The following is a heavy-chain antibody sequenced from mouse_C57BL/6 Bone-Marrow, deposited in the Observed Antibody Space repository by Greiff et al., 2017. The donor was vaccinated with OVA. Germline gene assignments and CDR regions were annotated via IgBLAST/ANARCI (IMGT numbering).Heavy chain of an antibody. CDR1: GFNIKNTY. V-gene: IGHV14-3*01. CDR2: IDPANGNT. J-gene: IGHJ1*03. CDR3: ALTVVAHWYFDV. D-gene: IGHD1-1*01. Sequence: EVQLQQSVAELVRPGASVKLSCTASGFNIKNTYMHWVKQRPEQGLEWIGRIDPANGNTKYAPNFQGKATITADTSSNTSYLQLSSLTSAATAIYYCALTVVAHWYFDVWGTGTTVTVSS.